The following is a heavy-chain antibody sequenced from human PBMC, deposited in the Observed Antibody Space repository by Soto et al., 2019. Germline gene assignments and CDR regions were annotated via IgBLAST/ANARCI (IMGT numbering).Heavy chain of an antibody. CDR3: ARVRRGSTPYYYYYMDV. Sequence: SETLSLTCAVYGGSFSGYYWSWIRQPPGKGLEWIGEINHSGSTNYNPSLKSRVTISVDTSKNQFSLKLSSVTAADTAVYYCARVRRGSTPYYYYYMDVWGKGTTVTVSS. CDR2: INHSGST. D-gene: IGHD2-2*01. J-gene: IGHJ6*03. V-gene: IGHV4-34*01. CDR1: GGSFSGYY.